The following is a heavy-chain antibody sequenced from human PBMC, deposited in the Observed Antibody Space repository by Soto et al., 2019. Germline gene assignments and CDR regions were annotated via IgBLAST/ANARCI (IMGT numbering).Heavy chain of an antibody. V-gene: IGHV4-30-2*01. Sequence: SETLSLTCAVSGGSISSGGYSWSWLRQPPGKGLEWIGYIFHSGSTYYNPSLKSRVTISVDGSKNHFSLELSSVTAADTAVYYCARGGGYSSGWYERPRGQAAHYYYYGMDVWGQGTTVTVSS. CDR1: GGSISSGGYS. CDR2: IFHSGST. CDR3: ARGGGYSSGWYERPRGQAAHYYYYGMDV. D-gene: IGHD6-19*01. J-gene: IGHJ6*02.